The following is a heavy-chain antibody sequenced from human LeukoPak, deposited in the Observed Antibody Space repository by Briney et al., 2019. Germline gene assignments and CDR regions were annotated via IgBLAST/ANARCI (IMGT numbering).Heavy chain of an antibody. CDR1: GFTFSSYA. J-gene: IGHJ6*03. CDR3: AKVATVTTYYYCYYMDV. V-gene: IGHV3-23*01. Sequence: PGGSLRLSCAASGFTFSSYAMSWVRQAPGKGLEWVSTISGSGTDTFYADSVKGRFTISRDNSKNTLYLQMSSLRAEDTAVYYCAKVATVTTYYYCYYMDVWGKGTTVTVSS. CDR2: ISGSGTDT. D-gene: IGHD4-17*01.